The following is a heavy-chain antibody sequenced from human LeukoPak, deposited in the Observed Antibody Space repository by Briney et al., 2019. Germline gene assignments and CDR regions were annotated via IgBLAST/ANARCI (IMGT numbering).Heavy chain of an antibody. CDR1: GGSISSYY. J-gene: IGHJ4*02. V-gene: IGHV4-59*01. Sequence: SETLSLTCTVSGGSISSYYWNWIRQPPGKGLEWIGYIYYSGSTNYNPSLKSRVTISVDTSKNQFSLKLSSVTAADTAVYYCASARWPLPLPFDYWGQGTLVTVSS. D-gene: IGHD5-24*01. CDR3: ASARWPLPLPFDY. CDR2: IYYSGST.